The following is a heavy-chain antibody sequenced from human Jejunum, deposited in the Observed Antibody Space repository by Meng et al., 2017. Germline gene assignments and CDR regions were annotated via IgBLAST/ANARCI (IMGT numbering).Heavy chain of an antibody. V-gene: IGHV1-2*06. CDR1: GYTFTDYY. J-gene: IGHJ5*01. CDR3: ASGLMPAATSPDRDNWLDS. Sequence: ASVKVSCKASGYTFTDYYIHWVRQAPRQGLEWMGRINPDSGDTRDAQKFQGRVTMTRDTSISTVYMGLNSLVSDDTAVFYCASGLMPAATSPDRDNWLDSWGQGTLVTVSS. CDR2: INPDSGDT. D-gene: IGHD6-13*01.